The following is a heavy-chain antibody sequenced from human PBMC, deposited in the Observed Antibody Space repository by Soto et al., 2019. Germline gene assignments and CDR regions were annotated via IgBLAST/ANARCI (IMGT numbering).Heavy chain of an antibody. J-gene: IGHJ4*02. CDR3: AKEGPITNWYFDY. Sequence: QVQLVESEGGVVQPGRSLRLSCTASGFTFSNYGMHWVRQAPGKGLEWVTVISYDGNVAYYADSVKGRFTSSRDNSKNTLYLQMHSVRTEDTAVYYCAKEGPITNWYFDYWGQGTLVTVSS. CDR1: GFTFSNYG. V-gene: IGHV3-30*18. D-gene: IGHD1-1*01. CDR2: ISYDGNVA.